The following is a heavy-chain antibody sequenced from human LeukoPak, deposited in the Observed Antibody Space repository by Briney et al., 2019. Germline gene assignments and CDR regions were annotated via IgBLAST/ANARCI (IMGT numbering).Heavy chain of an antibody. D-gene: IGHD1-26*01. CDR1: GYSFTNYY. Sequence: VSVKVSCKASGYSFTNYYMHWVRQAPGQGLEWMEIINPSCGTTSYEQKCQGRVTMTRDTSTSTVYMELSTLRSDDTAVYYCTSEGIVGATVFDYWGQGTLVTVSS. CDR2: INPSCGTT. V-gene: IGHV1-46*01. J-gene: IGHJ4*02. CDR3: TSEGIVGATVFDY.